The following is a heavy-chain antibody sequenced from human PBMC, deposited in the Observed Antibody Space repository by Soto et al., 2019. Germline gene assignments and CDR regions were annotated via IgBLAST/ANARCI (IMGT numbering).Heavy chain of an antibody. CDR1: AFTFSIFG. J-gene: IGHJ4*02. CDR2: IWHDGSDK. V-gene: IGHV3-33*01. CDR3: ALLPQCDNTACWPQPDH. Sequence: QVHLVESGGGVVQPGKSLRLSCAASAFTFSIFGMHWVRQAPGKGLEWVASIWHDGSDKYYADPVKGRFTISRDNCRNTLYLQMNSLTAEDTAVYYCALLPQCDNTACWPQPDHWGQGTLVTVSS. D-gene: IGHD2-15*01.